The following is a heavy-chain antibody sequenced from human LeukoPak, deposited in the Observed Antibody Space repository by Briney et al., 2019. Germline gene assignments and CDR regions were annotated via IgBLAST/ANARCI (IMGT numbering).Heavy chain of an antibody. D-gene: IGHD6-6*01. CDR2: IYPGDSDT. CDR1: GYSFTTYW. J-gene: IGHJ4*02. V-gene: IGHV5-51*01. Sequence: GESLKISCKGSGYSFTTYWIGWVRQMPGKGLEWMGIIYPGDSDTTYSPSFQGQVTISADKSISTAYLQWNSLKASDTAIYYCTRHGVAGRGDYWGQGTLVIVSS. CDR3: TRHGVAGRGDY.